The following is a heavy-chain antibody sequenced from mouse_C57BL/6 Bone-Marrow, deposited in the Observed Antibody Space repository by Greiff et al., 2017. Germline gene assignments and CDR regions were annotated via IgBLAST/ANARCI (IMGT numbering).Heavy chain of an antibody. J-gene: IGHJ3*01. CDR2: ISNGGGST. V-gene: IGHV5-12*01. CDR1: GFTFSDYY. Sequence: EVQLQQSGGGLVQPGGSLKLSCAASGFTFSDYYMYWVRQTPEKRLEWVAYISNGGGSTYYPDTVKGRFTISRDNAKNTLYLQMSRLKSEDTAMYYCARQGYYYGSIAYWGQGTLVTVSA. D-gene: IGHD1-1*01. CDR3: ARQGYYYGSIAY.